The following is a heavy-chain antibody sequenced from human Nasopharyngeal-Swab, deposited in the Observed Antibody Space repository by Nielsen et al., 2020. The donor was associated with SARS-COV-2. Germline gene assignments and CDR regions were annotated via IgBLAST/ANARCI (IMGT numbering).Heavy chain of an antibody. CDR2: IYYSGST. Sequence: SETLFLTCTVSGGSISSYYWSWIRQPPGKGLEWIGYIYYSGSTNYNPSLKSRVTISVDTSKNQFSLKLSSVTAADTAVYYCARDSRYYYYGMDVWGQGTTVTVSS. J-gene: IGHJ6*02. CDR1: GGSISSYY. V-gene: IGHV4-59*13. CDR3: ARDSRYYYYGMDV.